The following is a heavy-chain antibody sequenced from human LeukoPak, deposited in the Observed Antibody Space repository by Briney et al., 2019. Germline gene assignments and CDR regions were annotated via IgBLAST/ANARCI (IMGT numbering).Heavy chain of an antibody. V-gene: IGHV4-4*07. D-gene: IGHD1-14*01. CDR1: GASIGNYK. CDR2: TDDVWNT. J-gene: IGHJ4*02. CDR3: ARAARRPDGWTGGSYL. Sequence: SETLSLTCSVSGASIGNYKWAWIRQPAGKGLEWLGRTDDVWNTDYSLSFESRITVSVHKSRNQVYLKLMSVTAADTAVYYCARAARRPDGWTGGSYLWGQGTAVTVSS.